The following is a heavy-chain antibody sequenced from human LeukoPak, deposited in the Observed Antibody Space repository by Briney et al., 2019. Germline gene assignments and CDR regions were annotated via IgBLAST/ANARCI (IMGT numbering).Heavy chain of an antibody. J-gene: IGHJ5*02. Sequence: PSETLSLTCTDSGGSISSSRYYWGWIRQPPGKGLEWIGSIYYSGSTYYNPSLKSRVTISVDTSKNQFSLKLSSVTAADTAVYYCARSARNTTRWFDPWGQGTLVTVSS. D-gene: IGHD1-1*01. CDR3: ARSARNTTRWFDP. CDR1: GGSISSSRYY. V-gene: IGHV4-39*07. CDR2: IYYSGST.